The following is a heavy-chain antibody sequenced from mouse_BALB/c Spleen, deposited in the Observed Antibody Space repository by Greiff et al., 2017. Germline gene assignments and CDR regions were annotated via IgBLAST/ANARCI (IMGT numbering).Heavy chain of an antibody. Sequence: EVKLVESGGDLVKPGGSLKLSCAASGFTFSSYGMSWVRQTPDKRLEWVATISSGGSYTYYPDSVKGRFTISRDNAKNTLYLQMSSLKSEDTAMYYCARGNWDAMDYWGQGTSVTVSS. CDR2: ISSGGSYT. J-gene: IGHJ4*01. D-gene: IGHD4-1*01. CDR3: ARGNWDAMDY. CDR1: GFTFSSYG. V-gene: IGHV5-6*01.